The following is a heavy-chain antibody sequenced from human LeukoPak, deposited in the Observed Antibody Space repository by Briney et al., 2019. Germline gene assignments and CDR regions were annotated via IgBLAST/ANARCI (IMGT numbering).Heavy chain of an antibody. CDR3: ANLASPPYYDAFDI. J-gene: IGHJ3*02. D-gene: IGHD3-10*01. CDR2: IRYDGSNK. CDR1: GFTFSSYG. V-gene: IGHV3-30*02. Sequence: GGSLRLSCAASGFTFSSYGMHWVRQAPGKGLEWVAFIRYDGSNKYYADSVKGRFTISRDNSKNTLYLQMNSLRAEDTAVYYCANLASPPYYDAFDIWGQGTMVTVSS.